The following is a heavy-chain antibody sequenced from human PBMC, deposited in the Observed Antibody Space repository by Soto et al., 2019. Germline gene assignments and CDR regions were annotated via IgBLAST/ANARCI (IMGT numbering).Heavy chain of an antibody. V-gene: IGHV1-18*01. D-gene: IGHD5-12*01. CDR3: ARSIQWLRSEGPAFDI. Sequence: ASVKVSCKASGYTFTSYGISWVRQAPGQGLEWMGWISAYNGNTNYAQKLQGRVTRTTDTSTSTAYMELRSLRSDDTAVYYCARSIQWLRSEGPAFDIWGQGTMVTVSS. J-gene: IGHJ3*02. CDR1: GYTFTSYG. CDR2: ISAYNGNT.